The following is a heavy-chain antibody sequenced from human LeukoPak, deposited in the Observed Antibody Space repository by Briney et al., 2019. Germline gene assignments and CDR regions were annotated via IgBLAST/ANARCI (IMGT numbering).Heavy chain of an antibody. CDR1: GDSVSSNSAS. D-gene: IGHD2-15*01. Sequence: SQTLSLTCAISGDSVSSNSASWNWIRQSPSRGLEWLGRTYYRSKWSDDYAVSVKSRITINPDTSKNHFSLQLNSVTPEDTAVYYCARDSVVAATSDYYYYGMDVWGQGTTVTVSS. CDR3: ARDSVVAATSDYYYYGMDV. J-gene: IGHJ6*02. CDR2: TYYRSKWSD. V-gene: IGHV6-1*01.